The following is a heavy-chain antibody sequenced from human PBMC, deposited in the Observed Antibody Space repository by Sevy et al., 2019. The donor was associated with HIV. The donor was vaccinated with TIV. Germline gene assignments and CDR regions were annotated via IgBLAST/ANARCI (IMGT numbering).Heavy chain of an antibody. CDR2: ISSNGGST. D-gene: IGHD2-2*01. V-gene: IGHV3-64D*06. Sequence: GGSLRLSCSASGFTFSSYAMHWVRQAPGKGLEYVSAISSNGGSTYYADSVKGRFTISRDNSKNTLYLQMSSLRAEETAVYYCVKDLGDIVVVPAAIGADVWGQGTTVTVSS. CDR3: VKDLGDIVVVPAAIGADV. J-gene: IGHJ6*02. CDR1: GFTFSSYA.